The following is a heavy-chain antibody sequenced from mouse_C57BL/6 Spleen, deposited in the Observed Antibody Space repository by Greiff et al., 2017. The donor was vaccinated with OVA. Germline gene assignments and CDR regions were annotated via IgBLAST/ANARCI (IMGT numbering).Heavy chain of an antibody. J-gene: IGHJ4*01. CDR3: ARGDSYAMDY. V-gene: IGHV1-4*01. Sequence: QVQLQQSGAELVRPGASVKMSCKASGYTFTSYTMHWVKQRPGQGLEWIGYINPSSGYTKYNQKFKDKATLTADKSSSTAYMQLSSLTSEDSAVYYCARGDSYAMDYWGQGTSVTVSS. CDR1: GYTFTSYT. CDR2: INPSSGYT.